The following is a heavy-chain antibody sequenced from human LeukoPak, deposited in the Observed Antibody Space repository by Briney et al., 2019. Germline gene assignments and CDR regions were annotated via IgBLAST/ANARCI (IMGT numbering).Heavy chain of an antibody. J-gene: IGHJ4*02. V-gene: IGHV3-30*18. D-gene: IGHD6-19*01. CDR2: ISYDGSNK. CDR1: GFTFSSYG. CDR3: AKPYSSGWYSVVFRPSAIDY. Sequence: PGGSLRLSCAAPGFTFSSYGMHWVRQAPGKGLEWVAVISYDGSNKYYADSVKGRFTISRDNSKNTLYLQMNSLRAEDTAVYYCAKPYSSGWYSVVFRPSAIDYWGQGTLVTVSS.